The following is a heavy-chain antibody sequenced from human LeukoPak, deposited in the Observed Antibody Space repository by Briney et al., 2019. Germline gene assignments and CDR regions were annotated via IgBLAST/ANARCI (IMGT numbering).Heavy chain of an antibody. CDR2: IYSAGST. Sequence: PGGYLRLSCAASGFTVGSNYMTWVRQAPGKGLEWVSVIYSAGSTYYADSVKGRFTISRDNPKNTLYLQMSSLRAEDTAVYYCARSEYYYGSGSYYFFDYWGQGTLVTVSS. V-gene: IGHV3-53*01. CDR1: GFTVGSNY. J-gene: IGHJ4*02. CDR3: ARSEYYYGSGSYYFFDY. D-gene: IGHD3-10*01.